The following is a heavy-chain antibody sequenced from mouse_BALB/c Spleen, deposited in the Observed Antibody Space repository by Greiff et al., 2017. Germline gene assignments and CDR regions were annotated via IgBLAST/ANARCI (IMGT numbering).Heavy chain of an antibody. Sequence: VQLKQSGPELVKPGASVKIPCKASGYTFTDYNMDWVKQSHGKSLEWIGDINPNNGGTIYNQKFKGKATLTVDKSSSTAYMELRGLTSEDTAVYYCARRGGGGLPIDYWGQGTTLTVSS. CDR1: GYTFTDYN. CDR2: INPNNGGT. CDR3: ARRGGGGLPIDY. J-gene: IGHJ2*01. D-gene: IGHD2-10*01. V-gene: IGHV1-18*01.